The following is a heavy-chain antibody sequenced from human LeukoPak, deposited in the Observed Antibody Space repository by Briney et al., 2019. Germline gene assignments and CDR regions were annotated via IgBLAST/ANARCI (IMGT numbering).Heavy chain of an antibody. D-gene: IGHD5-12*01. CDR3: AKDIVATTDYFDY. V-gene: IGHV3-33*06. CDR2: IWYDGSNK. J-gene: IGHJ4*02. CDR1: GFTFSSYG. Sequence: GGSLRLSCAASGFTFSSYGMHWVRQAPGKGLEWVAVIWYDGSNKYYADSVKGRFTISRDNSKNTLYLQMNSLRAEDTAVYYCAKDIVATTDYFDYWGQGTLVTVSS.